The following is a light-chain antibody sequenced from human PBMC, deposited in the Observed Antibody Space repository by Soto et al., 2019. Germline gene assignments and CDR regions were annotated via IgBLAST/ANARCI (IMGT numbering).Light chain of an antibody. CDR3: KSYVGSNTYV. CDR2: EVV. J-gene: IGLJ1*01. V-gene: IGLV2-8*01. Sequence: QSALPQPPSASGSPGQSVTISCTGTKNDIGVYDFVSWYQHHPGKAPRLIIYEVVQRPSGVPDRFSGSKSGNTASLTVSGLQAADEADYFCKSYVGSNTYVFGRGTKCTVL. CDR1: KNDIGVYDF.